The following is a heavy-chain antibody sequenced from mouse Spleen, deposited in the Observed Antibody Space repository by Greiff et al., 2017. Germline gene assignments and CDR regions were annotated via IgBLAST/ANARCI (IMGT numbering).Heavy chain of an antibody. V-gene: IGHV5-9-2*01. D-gene: IGHD2-1*01. CDR1: GFTFSSYG. J-gene: IGHJ1*01. CDR3: ARDRGGNYEGDFDV. Sequence: DVKLQESGGGLVKPGGSLKLSCAASGFTFSSYGMSWVRQTPEKRLEWVATISGGGSYTYYPDSVKGRFTISRDNAKNNLYLQMSSLRSDDTALYYCARDRGGNYEGDFDVWGAGTTVTVSS. CDR2: ISGGGSYT.